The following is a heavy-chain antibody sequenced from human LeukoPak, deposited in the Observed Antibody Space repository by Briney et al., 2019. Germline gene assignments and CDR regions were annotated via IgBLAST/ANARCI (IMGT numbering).Heavy chain of an antibody. J-gene: IGHJ4*02. CDR3: AKGGARGALWDTFDY. CDR1: GFTFSSYG. Sequence: GGSLRLSCAASGFTFSSYGMHWVRQAPGKGLEWVAFIRYDGSNKYYADSVKGRFTITRDNSKNTLYLQMNSLRAEDTAVYYCAKGGARGALWDTFDYWGQGTLVTVSS. V-gene: IGHV3-30*02. D-gene: IGHD3-10*01. CDR2: IRYDGSNK.